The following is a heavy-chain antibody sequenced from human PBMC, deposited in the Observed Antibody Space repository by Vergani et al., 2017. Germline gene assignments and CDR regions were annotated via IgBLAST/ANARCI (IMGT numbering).Heavy chain of an antibody. CDR2: IWYDGSNK. CDR3: ARDTQLERLDYYYGMDV. D-gene: IGHD1-1*01. J-gene: IGHJ6*02. CDR1: GFTFSSYG. Sequence: QVQLVESGGGVVQPGRSLRLSCAASGFTFSSYGMHWVRQAPGKGLEWVAVIWYDGSNKYYADSVKGRFTISRDNSKNTLYLQMNSLRAEDTAVYYCARDTQLERLDYYYGMDVWGQGTTVTVSS. V-gene: IGHV3-33*01.